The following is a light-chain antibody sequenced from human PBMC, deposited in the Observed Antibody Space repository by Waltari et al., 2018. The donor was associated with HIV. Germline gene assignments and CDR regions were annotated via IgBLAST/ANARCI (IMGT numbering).Light chain of an antibody. V-gene: IGLV1-40*01. CDR3: QSYDNGLNGWV. CDR1: NSNIGAGYD. J-gene: IGLJ3*02. Sequence: QSVLTQPPSVSGAPGRKVTISCTGSNSNIGAGYDVYWYQQCPGTAPKVLIYGNTKRPAGVPDRFSASKSGNSASLAITGLQAADEGDYYCQSYDNGLNGWVFGGGTKLTV. CDR2: GNT.